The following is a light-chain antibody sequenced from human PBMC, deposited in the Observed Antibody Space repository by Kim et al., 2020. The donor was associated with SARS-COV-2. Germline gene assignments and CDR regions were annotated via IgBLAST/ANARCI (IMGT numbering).Light chain of an antibody. CDR1: KLGDKY. CDR2: QDS. Sequence: SVSPGQTASLTCSGDKLGDKYACWYQQKPGQSPVLVIYQDSKRPSGIPGRFSGSNSGNTATLTISGTPAMDEADYYCQAWDSSTEVFGTGTKVTVL. V-gene: IGLV3-1*01. J-gene: IGLJ1*01. CDR3: QAWDSSTEV.